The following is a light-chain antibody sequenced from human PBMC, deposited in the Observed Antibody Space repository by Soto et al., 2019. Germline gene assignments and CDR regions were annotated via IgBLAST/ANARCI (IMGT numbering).Light chain of an antibody. Sequence: QSALTQPPSASGTPGQRVTISCSGSSSNIGSNTVNWYQQLPGSAPKLLMYSTNQRPSGVPDRFSGSKSGTSASLATSGLQSEDEADYYCAAWYGSLNGVLFGGGTKLTVL. V-gene: IGLV1-44*01. CDR1: SSNIGSNT. J-gene: IGLJ2*01. CDR3: AAWYGSLNGVL. CDR2: STN.